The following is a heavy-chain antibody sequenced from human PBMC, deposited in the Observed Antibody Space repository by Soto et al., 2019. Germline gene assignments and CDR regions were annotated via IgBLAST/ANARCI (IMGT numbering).Heavy chain of an antibody. CDR3: AKGYCSGGSCYPYYFAY. J-gene: IGHJ4*02. CDR2: ISYDGSNK. Sequence: QVQLVESGGGVVQPGRSLRLSCAASGFTFSSYGMHWVRQAPGKGLEWVAVISYDGSNKHHAHSVKGRFTISRDNSKNXXYLQMNSLRAEDTAVYYCAKGYCSGGSCYPYYFAYWGQGTLVTVSS. D-gene: IGHD2-15*01. CDR1: GFTFSSYG. V-gene: IGHV3-30*18.